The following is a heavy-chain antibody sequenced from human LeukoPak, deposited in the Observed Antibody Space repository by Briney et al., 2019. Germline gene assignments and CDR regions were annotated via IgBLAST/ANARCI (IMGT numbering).Heavy chain of an antibody. Sequence: GGSLRLSCAASGFTFSSYEMNWVRQAPGKGLEWVSSISSSSSYIYYADSVKGRFTISRDNAKNSLYLQMNSLRAEDTAVYYCARDGRFLEWLFDYWGQGTLVTVSS. CDR1: GFTFSSYE. CDR2: ISSSSSYI. V-gene: IGHV3-21*01. J-gene: IGHJ4*02. D-gene: IGHD3-3*01. CDR3: ARDGRFLEWLFDY.